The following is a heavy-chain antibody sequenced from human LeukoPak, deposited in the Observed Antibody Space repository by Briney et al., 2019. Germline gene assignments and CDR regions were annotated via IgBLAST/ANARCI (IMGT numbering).Heavy chain of an antibody. CDR2: ISGSGGST. CDR1: GYTFSSYA. Sequence: SCKASGYTFSSYAMSWVRQAPGKGLEWVSAISGSGGSTYYADSVKGRFTISRDNSKNTLYLQMNSLRAEDTAVYYCAKDRPTYYYDSSGSSDAFDIWGQGTMVTVSS. V-gene: IGHV3-23*01. D-gene: IGHD3-22*01. J-gene: IGHJ3*02. CDR3: AKDRPTYYYDSSGSSDAFDI.